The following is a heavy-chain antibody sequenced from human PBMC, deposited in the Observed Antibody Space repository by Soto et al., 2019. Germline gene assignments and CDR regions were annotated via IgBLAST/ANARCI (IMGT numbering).Heavy chain of an antibody. J-gene: IGHJ3*01. CDR3: AGDPVAASGTAFDV. CDR1: REAISGSHW. D-gene: IGHD6-13*01. CDR2: IYHNENT. V-gene: IGHV4-4*02. Sequence: SETLSLTCAASREAISGSHWRTWFRQPPGRPLEWIAEIYHNENTNYNPSLRSRVTISVDKSKNQFSLNLISVTAADTAMYYCAGDPVAASGTAFDVWGQGTMVT.